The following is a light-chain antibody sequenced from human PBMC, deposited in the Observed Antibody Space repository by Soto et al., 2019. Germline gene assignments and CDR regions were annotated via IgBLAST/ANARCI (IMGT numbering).Light chain of an antibody. CDR3: CSYAGNYIFV. CDR2: HVT. CDR1: SSDVGGYNY. J-gene: IGLJ1*01. V-gene: IGLV2-11*01. Sequence: QSALTQPRSVSGSPGQSVTISCTGTSSDVGGYNYVSWYQQHPGKAPKFMIYHVTKRPSGVPDRFSGSKSGNTASLTISGLQADDEADYYCCSYAGNYIFVFGTGTQLTVL.